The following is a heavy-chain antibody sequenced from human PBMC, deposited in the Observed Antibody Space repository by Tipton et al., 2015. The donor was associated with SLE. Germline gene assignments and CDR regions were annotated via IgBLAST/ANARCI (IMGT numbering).Heavy chain of an antibody. V-gene: IGHV1-18*01. CDR3: AGDLYYGGNSGGWYFDL. J-gene: IGHJ2*01. CDR1: GYTFTSYG. D-gene: IGHD4-23*01. CDR2: ISAYNGNT. Sequence: QLVQSGGEVKKPGASVKVSCKASGYTFTSYGISWVRQAPGQGLEWMGWISAYNGNTNYAQKLQGRVTMTTDTSTSTAYMELRSLRSDDTAVYYCAGDLYYGGNSGGWYFDLWGRGTLVTVSS.